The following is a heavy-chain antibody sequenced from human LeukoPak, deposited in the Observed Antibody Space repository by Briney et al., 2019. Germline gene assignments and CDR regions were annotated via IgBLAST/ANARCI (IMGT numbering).Heavy chain of an antibody. D-gene: IGHD2-21*02. V-gene: IGHV4-59*01. CDR3: ARSSAYCGGDCYPNFDY. Sequence: PSETQPLTCTVSGGSISSYYWSWIRQPPGKGLEWIGYIYYSGSTNYHPSLKSRVTISVDTSKNQFSLKLSSVTAADTAVYYCARSSAYCGGDCYPNFDYWGQGTLVTVSS. J-gene: IGHJ4*02. CDR2: IYYSGST. CDR1: GGSISSYY.